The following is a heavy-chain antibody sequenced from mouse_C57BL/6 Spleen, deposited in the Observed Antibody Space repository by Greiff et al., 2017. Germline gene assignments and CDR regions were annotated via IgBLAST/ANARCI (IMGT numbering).Heavy chain of an antibody. CDR1: GYTFTSYW. Sequence: QVQLQQPGAELVKPGASVKLSCKASGYTFTSYWMQWVKQRPGQGLEWIGEIDPSDSYTNYNQKFKGKATLTVDTSSSTAYMQLSSLTSEDSAVYYSARSRSNYGYYAMDYWGQGTSVTVSS. J-gene: IGHJ4*01. CDR2: IDPSDSYT. CDR3: ARSRSNYGYYAMDY. V-gene: IGHV1-50*01. D-gene: IGHD2-5*01.